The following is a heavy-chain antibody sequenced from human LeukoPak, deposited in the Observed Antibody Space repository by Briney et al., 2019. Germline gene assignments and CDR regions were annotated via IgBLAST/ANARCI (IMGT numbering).Heavy chain of an antibody. Sequence: SETLSLTCAVYGGSFSGYYWSWIRQPPGKGLEWIGEINHSGSTNYNPSLKSRVTISVDTPKNQFSLKLSSVTAADTAVYYCARGRLGSGGSCYINWGQGTLVTVSS. J-gene: IGHJ4*02. CDR3: ARGRLGSGGSCYIN. D-gene: IGHD2-15*01. V-gene: IGHV4-34*01. CDR1: GGSFSGYY. CDR2: INHSGST.